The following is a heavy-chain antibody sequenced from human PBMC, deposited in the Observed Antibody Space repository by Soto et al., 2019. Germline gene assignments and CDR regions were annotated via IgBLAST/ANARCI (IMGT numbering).Heavy chain of an antibody. CDR2: IYHSGST. D-gene: IGHD6-13*01. CDR3: ARAAMGGSSWPFDY. J-gene: IGHJ4*02. CDR1: SSNW. V-gene: IGHV4-4*02. Sequence: SSNWWSWVRQPPGKGLEWIGEIYHSGSTNYNPSLKSRVTISVDKSKNQFSLKLSSVTAAETAVYYCARAAMGGSSWPFDYWGQGTLVTVSS.